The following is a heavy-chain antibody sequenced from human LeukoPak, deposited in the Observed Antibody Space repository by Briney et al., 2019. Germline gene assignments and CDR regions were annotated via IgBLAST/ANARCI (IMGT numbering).Heavy chain of an antibody. CDR3: ARDLAAITTGSHNWFDP. Sequence: ASVKVSCKASGGTFSSYAISWVRQAPGQGLEWMGWINPKSGGTNYAKKFQGRVTMTRDTSISTAFMELSRLTSDDTAVYYCARDLAAITTGSHNWFDPWGQGTLVTVSS. V-gene: IGHV1-2*02. J-gene: IGHJ5*02. D-gene: IGHD3-22*01. CDR1: GGTFSSYA. CDR2: INPKSGGT.